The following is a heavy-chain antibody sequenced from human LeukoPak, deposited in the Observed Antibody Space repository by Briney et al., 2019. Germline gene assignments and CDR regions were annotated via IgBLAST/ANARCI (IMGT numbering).Heavy chain of an antibody. V-gene: IGHV1-69*05. CDR3: ARGGGPYESTGFFAGPFDY. J-gene: IGHJ4*03. Sequence: ASVKVSCKASGDTFSTNALSWVRLAPGQGLEWMGGFIPLFGSAHYAQKLQGRITITTDESTSTAYMVLSNLRSDDTAVYYCARGGGPYESTGFFAGPFDYWGKGTTVSVSS. CDR1: GDTFSTNA. D-gene: IGHD3-22*01. CDR2: FIPLFGSA.